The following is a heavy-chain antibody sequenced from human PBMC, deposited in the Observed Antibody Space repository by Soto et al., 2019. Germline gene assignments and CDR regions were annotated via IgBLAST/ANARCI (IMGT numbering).Heavy chain of an antibody. CDR3: ASSSMYSSSSHWFDP. V-gene: IGHV1-69*13. D-gene: IGHD6-13*01. CDR1: GGTFSSYA. Sequence: ASVKVSCKASGGTFSSYAISWVRQAPGQGLEWMGGIIPIFGTANYAQKFQGRVTITADESTSTAYMELSSLRSEDTAVYYCASSSMYSSSSHWFDPWGQGTLVTVSS. CDR2: IIPIFGTA. J-gene: IGHJ5*02.